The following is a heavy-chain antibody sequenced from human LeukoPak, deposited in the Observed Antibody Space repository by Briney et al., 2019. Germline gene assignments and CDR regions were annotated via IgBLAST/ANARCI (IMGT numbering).Heavy chain of an antibody. CDR2: INWDGSRI. CDR1: GFTFDDHA. D-gene: IGHD3-22*01. Sequence: GGSLRPSCAASGFTFDDHAMYWVRQAPGKGLEWVSGINWDGSRIGYADAVKGRFTISRDSAENSLYLQMNSLRTEDTALYYCARASYYYDTSGLGAFDIWGQGTLVTVSS. CDR3: ARASYYYDTSGLGAFDI. J-gene: IGHJ3*02. V-gene: IGHV3-9*01.